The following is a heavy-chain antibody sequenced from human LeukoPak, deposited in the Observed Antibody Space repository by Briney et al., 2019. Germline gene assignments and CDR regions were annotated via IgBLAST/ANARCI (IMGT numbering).Heavy chain of an antibody. CDR2: IQENGGEK. CDR1: GFTFSSYW. J-gene: IGHJ2*01. Sequence: GGSLRLSCAASGFTFSSYWMSWVRQAPGKGLEWVADIQENGGEKYYIDSVKGRFTISRDNAKNSLYLQMNSLRVEDTAVYYCARDRRYGSGSYFHYWYFDLWGRGTQVTVSS. D-gene: IGHD3-10*01. V-gene: IGHV3-7*04. CDR3: ARDRRYGSGSYFHYWYFDL.